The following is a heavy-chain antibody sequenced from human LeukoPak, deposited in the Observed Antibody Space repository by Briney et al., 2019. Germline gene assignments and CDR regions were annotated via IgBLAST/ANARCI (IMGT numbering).Heavy chain of an antibody. CDR1: GFTFTTHA. CDR3: AKDALPHTYSYYFDF. J-gene: IGHJ4*02. V-gene: IGHV3-23*01. D-gene: IGHD2-15*01. CDR2: LSGSASST. Sequence: GGSLRLSCTDSGFTFTTHAMHWVRQPPGKGLEWVSGLSGSASSTYYADSVKGRFTISRDNSKNTLYLQMNSLRAEDTAVYYCAKDALPHTYSYYFDFWGQGTLVTVSS.